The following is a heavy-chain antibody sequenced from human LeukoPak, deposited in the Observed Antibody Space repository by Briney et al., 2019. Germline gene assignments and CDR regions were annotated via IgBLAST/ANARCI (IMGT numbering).Heavy chain of an antibody. CDR1: GYSFTSYW. V-gene: IGHV5-51*01. J-gene: IGHJ5*02. Sequence: GESLKISCKGSGYSFTSYWIGWVRQRPGKGLEWMGIIYTGDSDTRYSPSFQGQVTISADKSISTAYLEWSSLKASDTAMYYCARQAEQKQLSAWFDPWGQGTLVTVSS. D-gene: IGHD6-6*01. CDR2: IYTGDSDT. CDR3: ARQAEQKQLSAWFDP.